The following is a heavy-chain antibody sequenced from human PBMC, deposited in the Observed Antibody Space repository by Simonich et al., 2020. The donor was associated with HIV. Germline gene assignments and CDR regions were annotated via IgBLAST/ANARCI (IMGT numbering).Heavy chain of an antibody. V-gene: IGHV1-2*06. CDR3: ASQVGVVVTAIPYYFDY. CDR2: INPNSGGP. D-gene: IGHD2-21*02. Sequence: QVQLVQSWAEVKKPGASVKVSCKASGYTFTGDYMHWVRQAPGQGLEWMGRINPNSGGPNYAQKFQGRVTMTRDTSISTAYMELSRLRSDDTAVYYCASQVGVVVTAIPYYFDYWGQGTLVTVSS. CDR1: GYTFTGDY. J-gene: IGHJ4*02.